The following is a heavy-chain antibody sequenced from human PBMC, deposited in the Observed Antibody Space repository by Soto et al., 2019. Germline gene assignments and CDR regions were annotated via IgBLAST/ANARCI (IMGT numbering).Heavy chain of an antibody. CDR1: GFTFSSYA. D-gene: IGHD2-15*01. CDR2: ISGSGGST. CDR3: AKDQGYCSGGSCYSNDAFDI. V-gene: IGHV3-23*01. J-gene: IGHJ3*02. Sequence: EVQLLESGGGLVQPGGSLRLSCAASGFTFSSYAMSWVRQAPGKGLEWVSAISGSGGSTYYADSVKGRFTISRDNSKNTLYLQMNSLRAEDTAVYYCAKDQGYCSGGSCYSNDAFDIWDQGTMVTVSS.